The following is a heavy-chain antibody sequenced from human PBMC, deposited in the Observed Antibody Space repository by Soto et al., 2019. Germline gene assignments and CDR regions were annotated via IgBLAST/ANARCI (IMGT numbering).Heavy chain of an antibody. D-gene: IGHD2-15*01. J-gene: IGHJ4*02. CDR1: DGSISGYY. CDR3: ARDTCSAGSCYPGY. Sequence: SETLSLTCTVSDGSISGYYWSWVRQPPGKGLEWIGYIYYTGSINYNPSLKSRVTISVDTSKNQFSLKLNSVAAADTAVYYCARDTCSAGSCYPGYWGQGTLVTVSS. V-gene: IGHV4-59*01. CDR2: IYYTGSI.